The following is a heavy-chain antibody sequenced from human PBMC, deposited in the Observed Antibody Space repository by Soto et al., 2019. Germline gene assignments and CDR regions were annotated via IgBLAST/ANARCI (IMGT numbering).Heavy chain of an antibody. CDR3: ARGGFYGSGSYYPGWFDP. J-gene: IGHJ5*02. Sequence: PSETLSLTCTVSGGSINTGDYYWSWIRQPPGKGLEWIGYIYYSGNTYHNPSLKSRVTMSVDTSKNQFSLNLSSVTAADTAVYFCARGGFYGSGSYYPGWFDPWGQGTLVTVSS. D-gene: IGHD3-10*01. CDR1: GGSINTGDYY. V-gene: IGHV4-30-4*01. CDR2: IYYSGNT.